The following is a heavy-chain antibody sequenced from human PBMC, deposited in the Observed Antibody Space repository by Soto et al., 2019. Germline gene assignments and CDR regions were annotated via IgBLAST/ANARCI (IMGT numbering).Heavy chain of an antibody. CDR2: IWYDGSNK. J-gene: IGHJ6*02. V-gene: IGHV3-33*01. CDR1: GFTFSSYG. Sequence: QVQLVESGGGVVQPGRSLRLSCAASGFTFSSYGMHWVRQAPGKGLEWVAVIWYDGSNKYYADSVTGRFTISRDNSKNTLYLQMNSLRAEDTAVYYCARDRAGYSSSWLGYYYYGMDVWGQGTTVTVSS. CDR3: ARDRAGYSSSWLGYYYYGMDV. D-gene: IGHD6-13*01.